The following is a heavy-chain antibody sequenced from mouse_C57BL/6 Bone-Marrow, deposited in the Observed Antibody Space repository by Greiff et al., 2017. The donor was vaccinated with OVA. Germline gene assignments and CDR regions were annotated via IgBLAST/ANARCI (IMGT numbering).Heavy chain of an antibody. D-gene: IGHD4-1*01. CDR1: GFTFTDYY. V-gene: IGHV7-3*01. J-gene: IGHJ2*01. CDR3: ARSLLGPFDY. CDR2: IRNKANGYTT. Sequence: DVQLVESGGGLVQPGGSLSLSCAASGFTFTDYYMSWVRQPPGKALEWLGFIRNKANGYTTEYSASVKGRFTISRDNSQSILYLQMNALRAEDSATYYCARSLLGPFDYWGQGTTLTVSS.